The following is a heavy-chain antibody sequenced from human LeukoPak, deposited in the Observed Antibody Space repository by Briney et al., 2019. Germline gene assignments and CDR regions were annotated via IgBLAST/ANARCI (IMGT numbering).Heavy chain of an antibody. J-gene: IGHJ4*02. V-gene: IGHV3-64*01. CDR3: ARAFSRAVAGPNGDY. Sequence: GGSLRLSCAASGFTFSSYAMHWVRQAPGKGLEYVSAISSNGGSTYYANSVKGRFTISRDNSKNTPYLQMGSLRAEDMAVYYCARAFSRAVAGPNGDYWGQGTLVTVSS. CDR2: ISSNGGST. CDR1: GFTFSSYA. D-gene: IGHD6-19*01.